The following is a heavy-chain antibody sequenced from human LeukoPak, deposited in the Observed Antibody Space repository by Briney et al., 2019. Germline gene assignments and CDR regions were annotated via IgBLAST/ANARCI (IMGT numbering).Heavy chain of an antibody. CDR1: GGSISSGSYY. J-gene: IGHJ6*03. D-gene: IGHD2-2*01. CDR3: ARVVVVPAAIFYYYYYMDV. V-gene: IGHV4-61*02. CDR2: IYTSGSA. Sequence: SETLSLTCTVSGGSISSGSYYWSWIRQPAGKGLEWIVRIYTSGSANYNPSLKSRVTISVDTSKNQFSLMLSSVTAADTAVYYCARVVVVPAAIFYYYYYMDVWGKGTTVTVSS.